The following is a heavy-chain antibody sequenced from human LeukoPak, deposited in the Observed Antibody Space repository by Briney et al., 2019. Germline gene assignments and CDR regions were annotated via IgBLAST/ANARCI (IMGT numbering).Heavy chain of an antibody. J-gene: IGHJ4*02. D-gene: IGHD6-19*01. CDR2: INPNSGGT. CDR3: ARAKYSSGWYDY. V-gene: IGHV1-2*02. Sequence: ASVKVSCKASGYTFTGYYMHWVRQAPGQGLEWMGWINPNSGGTNYAQKFQGRVTMTRDTSISTAYMELSRLRSDDTAVYYCARAKYSSGWYDYWGQGTLVTVSS. CDR1: GYTFTGYY.